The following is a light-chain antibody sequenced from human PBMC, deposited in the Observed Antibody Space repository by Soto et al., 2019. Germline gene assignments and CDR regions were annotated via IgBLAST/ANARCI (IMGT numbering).Light chain of an antibody. CDR1: TNDVGGYNY. J-gene: IGLJ2*01. Sequence: QSALTQPPSASGSPGQSVTISCSGITNDVGGYNYVSWFQQHPGKAPKLIIYDVTKRPSGVPDRFSGSRSGNTASLTVSGLQAEDEADYYCRSFAGTNYCVVFGGGTKVTVL. V-gene: IGLV2-8*01. CDR2: DVT. CDR3: RSFAGTNYCVV.